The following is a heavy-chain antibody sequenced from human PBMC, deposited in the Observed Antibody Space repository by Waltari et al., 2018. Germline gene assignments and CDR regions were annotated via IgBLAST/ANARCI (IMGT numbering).Heavy chain of an antibody. CDR1: GDSISSGSSH. J-gene: IGHJ4*02. V-gene: IGHV4-61*02. Sequence: QVQLQESGPGLVKPSQTLSLTCTVSGDSISSGSSHWRWIRQPAGKRLELIGCIYNSGGVNYTPSPKSLVTISIDTSKNQFSLDLRSVTAADTAIYYCAREEGRYYNFWDGYYAFDNWGQGTLVTVSS. CDR3: AREEGRYYNFWDGYYAFDN. D-gene: IGHD3-3*01. CDR2: IYNSGGV.